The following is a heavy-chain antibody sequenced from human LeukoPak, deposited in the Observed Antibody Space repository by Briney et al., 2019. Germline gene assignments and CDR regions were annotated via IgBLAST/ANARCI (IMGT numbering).Heavy chain of an antibody. CDR3: ARSPVRIAAPGRAFGY. V-gene: IGHV4-39*07. CDR1: GGSISSSTYY. Sequence: SETLSLTCTVSGGSISSSTYYWGWIRRPPGKGLEWIGSIYYSGSTYYNPSLKSRVTISINASKNQLSLELSSVTAADTAVYYCARSPVRIAAPGRAFGYWGQGTLVTVSS. CDR2: IYYSGST. D-gene: IGHD6-13*01. J-gene: IGHJ4*02.